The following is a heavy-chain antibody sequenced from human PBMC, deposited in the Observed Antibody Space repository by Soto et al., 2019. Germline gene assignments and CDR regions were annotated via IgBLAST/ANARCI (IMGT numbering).Heavy chain of an antibody. CDR1: GGSISSGPYS. J-gene: IGHJ4*02. CDR3: ARPHYGSGTTPDY. V-gene: IGHV4-39*01. Sequence: SETLSLTCTVSGGSISSGPYSWGWIRPPPGKGLEWIGTFYYSGSTYYNPSLKSRVTISVDTSKNQFSLKLSSVTAADTAVYYCARPHYGSGTTPDYWGQGTLVTVSS. D-gene: IGHD3-10*01. CDR2: FYYSGST.